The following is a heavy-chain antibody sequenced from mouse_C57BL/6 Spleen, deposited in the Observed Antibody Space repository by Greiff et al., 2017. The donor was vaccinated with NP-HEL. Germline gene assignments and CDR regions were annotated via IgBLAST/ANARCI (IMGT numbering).Heavy chain of an antibody. CDR1: GYTFTSYG. J-gene: IGHJ4*01. CDR3: ARRAYGSSFYAMDD. CDR2: IYPRSGNT. V-gene: IGHV1-81*01. Sequence: VKLQESGAELARPGASVKLSCKASGYTFTSYGISWVKQRTGQGLEWIGEIYPRSGNTYYNEKFKGKATLTADKSSSTAYMELRSLTSADSAVYFCARRAYGSSFYAMDDWGQGTSVTVSS. D-gene: IGHD1-1*01.